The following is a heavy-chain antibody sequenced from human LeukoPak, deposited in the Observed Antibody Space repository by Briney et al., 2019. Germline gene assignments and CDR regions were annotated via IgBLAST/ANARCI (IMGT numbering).Heavy chain of an antibody. Sequence: PGGSPRLSCAASGFTFSIYSMNWVRQAPGKGLEWVSSISSSSSYIYYADSVKGRFTISRDNAKNSLYLQMNSLRAEDTAVYYCARGYSSGIDDYWGQGTLVTVSS. CDR2: ISSSSSYI. CDR3: ARGYSSGIDDY. CDR1: GFTFSIYS. J-gene: IGHJ4*02. D-gene: IGHD6-19*01. V-gene: IGHV3-21*01.